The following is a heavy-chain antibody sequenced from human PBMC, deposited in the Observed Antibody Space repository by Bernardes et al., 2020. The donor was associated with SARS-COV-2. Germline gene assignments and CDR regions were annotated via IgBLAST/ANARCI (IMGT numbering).Heavy chain of an antibody. V-gene: IGHV4-59*01. Sequence: TCTVSGGSISSYYWSWIRQPPGKGLEWIGYIYYSGSTNYNPSLKSRVTISVDTSKNQFSLKLSSVTAADTAVYYCASVQGEGYYYGMDVWGQGTTVTVSS. CDR3: ASVQGEGYYYGMDV. CDR1: GGSISSYY. D-gene: IGHD1-1*01. J-gene: IGHJ6*02. CDR2: IYYSGST.